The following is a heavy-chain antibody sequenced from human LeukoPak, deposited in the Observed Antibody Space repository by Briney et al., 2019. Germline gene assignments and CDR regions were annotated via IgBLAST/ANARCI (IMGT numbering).Heavy chain of an antibody. CDR1: GFTFSDYY. CDR3: ARGPPQDYGDYLEHAFDI. CDR2: ISSSGSTI. J-gene: IGHJ3*02. V-gene: IGHV3-11*01. D-gene: IGHD4-17*01. Sequence: GGSLRLSCAASGFTFSDYYMCWIRQAPGKGLEWVSYISSSGSTIYYADPVKGRFTISRDNAKNSLYLQMNSLRAEDTAVYYCARGPPQDYGDYLEHAFDIWGQGTMVTVSS.